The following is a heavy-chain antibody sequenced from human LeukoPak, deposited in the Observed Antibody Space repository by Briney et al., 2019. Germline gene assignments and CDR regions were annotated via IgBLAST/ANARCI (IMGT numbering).Heavy chain of an antibody. J-gene: IGHJ5*02. CDR2: ISAYNGNT. Sequence: ASVKVSCKASGYTFTSYAMHWVRQAPGQRLEWMGWISAYNGNTNYAQKLQGRVTMTTDTSTSTAYMELRSLRSDDTAVYYCASVSSFVVGGTEFDPWGQGTLVTVSS. D-gene: IGHD2-21*01. CDR1: GYTFTSYA. CDR3: ASVSSFVVGGTEFDP. V-gene: IGHV1-18*01.